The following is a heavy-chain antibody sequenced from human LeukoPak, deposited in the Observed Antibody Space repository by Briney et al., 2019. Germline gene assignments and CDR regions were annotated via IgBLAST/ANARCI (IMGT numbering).Heavy chain of an antibody. CDR1: GYTFPSYG. CDR2: ISAYNGNK. Sequence: ASAKVSCKASGYTFPSYGISWVRQAPGQGLEGMEWISAYNGNKNYEQKFQGRVTMSTDTSTSTAYMELRSLRSVDTAVYYCARGIIVGATCRPDYWGQGTLVTVSS. D-gene: IGHD1-26*01. CDR3: ARGIIVGATCRPDY. J-gene: IGHJ4*02. V-gene: IGHV1-18*01.